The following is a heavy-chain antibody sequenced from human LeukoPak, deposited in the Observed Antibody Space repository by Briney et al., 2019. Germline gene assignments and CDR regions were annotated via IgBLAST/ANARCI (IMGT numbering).Heavy chain of an antibody. CDR1: GFTFDDYG. Sequence: GGSLRLSCAASGFTFDDYGMSWVRRAPGNGLEWVSGINWNGGSIGYADSVKGRFTISRDSAKNSLYLQMNSLRVEDTALYHCARGYSSGYDPFDYWGQGTLVTVSS. D-gene: IGHD3-22*01. CDR3: ARGYSSGYDPFDY. CDR2: INWNGGSI. J-gene: IGHJ4*02. V-gene: IGHV3-20*01.